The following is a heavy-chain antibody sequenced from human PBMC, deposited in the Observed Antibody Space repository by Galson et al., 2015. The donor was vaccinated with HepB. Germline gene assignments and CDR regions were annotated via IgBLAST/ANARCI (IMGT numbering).Heavy chain of an antibody. Sequence: SCKASGYTFTSYYMHWVRQAPGQGLEWMGIINPSGGSTSYAQKLQGRVTMTRDTSTSTVYMELSSLRSEDTAVYYCARVGAMDAFDIWGQGTMVTVSS. CDR2: INPSGGST. CDR3: ARVGAMDAFDI. D-gene: IGHD1-26*01. CDR1: GYTFTSYY. V-gene: IGHV1-46*04. J-gene: IGHJ3*02.